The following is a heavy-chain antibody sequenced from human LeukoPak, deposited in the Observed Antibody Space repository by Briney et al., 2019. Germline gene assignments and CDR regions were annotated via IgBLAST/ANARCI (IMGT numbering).Heavy chain of an antibody. CDR3: TTNYWGSLNH. CDR1: GFSFSDSY. Sequence: GGSLRLSCAASGFSFSDSYMDWVRQAPGKGLEWVGRSGNKASSYTTEYAASVRGRFTISRDESTNSLYLQMSSLKGEDTAVYYCTTNYWGSLNHWGQGALVTVSS. CDR2: SGNKASSYTT. J-gene: IGHJ5*02. D-gene: IGHD7-27*01. V-gene: IGHV3-72*01.